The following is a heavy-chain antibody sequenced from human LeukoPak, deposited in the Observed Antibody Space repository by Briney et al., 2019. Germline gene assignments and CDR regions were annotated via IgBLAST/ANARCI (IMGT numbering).Heavy chain of an antibody. D-gene: IGHD7-27*01. Sequence: ASVKVSCKASGYTFTSYDINWVRQATGQGLEWMGWMNPNSGGTNYAQKFQGRVTMTRDTSISTAYMELSRLRSDDTAVYYCARDGENQYYFDYWGQGTLVTVSS. CDR2: MNPNSGGT. CDR1: GYTFTSYD. J-gene: IGHJ4*02. CDR3: ARDGENQYYFDY. V-gene: IGHV1-2*02.